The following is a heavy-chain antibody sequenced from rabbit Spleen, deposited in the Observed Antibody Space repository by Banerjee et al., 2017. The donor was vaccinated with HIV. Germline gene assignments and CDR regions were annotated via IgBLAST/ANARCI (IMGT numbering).Heavy chain of an antibody. Sequence: QQQLEESGGGLVKPEGSLTLTCKASGFDLSSYYYMCWVRQAPGKGLEWIACIYAGSSGSTYYASWAKGRFTISKTSSTTVTLQMTSLTAADTATYFCARADNGGTRDKVLDLWGQGTLVTVS. CDR1: GFDLSSYYY. V-gene: IGHV1S45*01. CDR3: ARADNGGTRDKVLDL. J-gene: IGHJ4*01. CDR2: IYAGSSGST. D-gene: IGHD2-1*01.